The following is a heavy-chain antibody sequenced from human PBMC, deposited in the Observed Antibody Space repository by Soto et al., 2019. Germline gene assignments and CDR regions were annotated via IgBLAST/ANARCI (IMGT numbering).Heavy chain of an antibody. Sequence: GGSLRLSCAVSGFTFSDYYMSWIRQAPRKGLEYISYISSSSGSTNYADSVKGRFTISRDNAKNSPYLQMSSLRAEDTAVYYCARDRGGYDRLYYYHGMDVWGQGTTVTVSS. J-gene: IGHJ6*02. CDR1: GFTFSDYY. CDR3: ARDRGGYDRLYYYHGMDV. CDR2: ISSSSGST. V-gene: IGHV3-11*06. D-gene: IGHD5-12*01.